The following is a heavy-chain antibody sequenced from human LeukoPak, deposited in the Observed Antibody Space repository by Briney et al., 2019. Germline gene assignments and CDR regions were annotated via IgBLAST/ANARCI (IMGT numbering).Heavy chain of an antibody. CDR2: IYSGGST. Sequence: GGSLRLSWAASGCTVRSNYMSWVRQAPGKALEWVSVIYSGGSTYYADSVKGRFTISRDNSKNTLYLQMNSLRAEDTAVYYCAATSYSSGWPTWGQGTLVTVSS. CDR3: AATSYSSGWPT. J-gene: IGHJ4*02. CDR1: GCTVRSNY. V-gene: IGHV3-66*02. D-gene: IGHD6-19*01.